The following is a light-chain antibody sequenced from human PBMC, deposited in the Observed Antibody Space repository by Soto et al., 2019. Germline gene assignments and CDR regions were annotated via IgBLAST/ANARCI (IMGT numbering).Light chain of an antibody. CDR3: QQYGGSPLFT. Sequence: EIVLTQSPGTLSLYPGERATLSCRASQSVSSSYLAWYQQKPGQAPRLLIYGASSRATGIPDRFSSSGSGTDFTLTISRLEPEDFAVYYCQQYGGSPLFTFGPGTNVDIK. V-gene: IGKV3-20*01. CDR2: GAS. J-gene: IGKJ3*01. CDR1: QSVSSSY.